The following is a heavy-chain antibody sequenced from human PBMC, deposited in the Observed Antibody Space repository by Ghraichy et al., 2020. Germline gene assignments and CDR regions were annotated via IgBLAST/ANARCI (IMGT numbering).Heavy chain of an antibody. V-gene: IGHV1-69*13. J-gene: IGHJ4*02. D-gene: IGHD3-22*01. CDR3: ARGTTTTSYYDSSGYAY. CDR2: IIPIFGTA. Sequence: SVKVSCKASGGTFSSYAISWVRQAPGQGLEWMGGIIPIFGTANYAQKFQGRVTITADESTSTAYMELSSLRSEDTAVYYCARGTTTTSYYDSSGYAYWGQGTLVTVSS. CDR1: GGTFSSYA.